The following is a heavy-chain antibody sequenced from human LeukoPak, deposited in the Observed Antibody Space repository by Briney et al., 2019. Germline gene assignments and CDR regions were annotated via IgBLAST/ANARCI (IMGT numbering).Heavy chain of an antibody. CDR3: ARDPYYDPSYSI. CDR1: GFTVSSNY. Sequence: GGSLRLSCAASGFTVSSNYMSWVRQAPGKGLEWVSVIYSGGSTYYADSVKGRFTISRDNSKNTLYLQTNSLRAEDTAVYYCARDPYYDPSYSIWGQGTMVTVSS. D-gene: IGHD3-22*01. J-gene: IGHJ3*02. V-gene: IGHV3-53*01. CDR2: IYSGGST.